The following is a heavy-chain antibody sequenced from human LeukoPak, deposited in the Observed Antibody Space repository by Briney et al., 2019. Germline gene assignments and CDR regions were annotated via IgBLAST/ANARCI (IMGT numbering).Heavy chain of an antibody. J-gene: IGHJ4*02. CDR2: IWYDGSNK. CDR3: ARDSLGYCSGGSCYSGYYFDY. CDR1: GFTFSSYG. Sequence: GGSLRLSCAASGFTFSSYGMHWVRQVPGKGLEWVAVIWYDGSNKYYADSVKGRFTISRDNSKNTLYLQMNSLRAEDTAVYYCARDSLGYCSGGSCYSGYYFDYWGQGTLVTVSS. V-gene: IGHV3-33*01. D-gene: IGHD2-15*01.